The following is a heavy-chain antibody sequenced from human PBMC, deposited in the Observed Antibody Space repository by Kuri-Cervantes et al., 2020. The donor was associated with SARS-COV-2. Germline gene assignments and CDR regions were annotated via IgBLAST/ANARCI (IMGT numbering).Heavy chain of an antibody. CDR3: AKDILKGEPFDY. D-gene: IGHD3-16*01. CDR2: INSDGSST. V-gene: IGHV3-74*01. CDR1: GFTFSSYW. J-gene: IGHJ4*02. Sequence: GESLKISCAASGFTFSSYWMHWVRQAPGKGLVWVSRINSDGSSTSYADSVKGRFTISRDNAKNTLYLQMNSLRTEDTALYYCAKDILKGEPFDYWGQGTLVTVSS.